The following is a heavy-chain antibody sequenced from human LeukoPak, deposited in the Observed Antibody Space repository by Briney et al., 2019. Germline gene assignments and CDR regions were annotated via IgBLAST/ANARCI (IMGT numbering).Heavy chain of an antibody. V-gene: IGHV4-59*01. Sequence: SETLSLTCTVSGGSISSYYWSWIRQPPGKGLEWIGYIYYSGSTNYNPSLKSRVTISVDTSKNQFSLKLSSVTAADTAAYYCARAPYDSSGYYIDYWGQGTPVTVSS. D-gene: IGHD3-22*01. J-gene: IGHJ4*02. CDR1: GGSISSYY. CDR3: ARAPYDSSGYYIDY. CDR2: IYYSGST.